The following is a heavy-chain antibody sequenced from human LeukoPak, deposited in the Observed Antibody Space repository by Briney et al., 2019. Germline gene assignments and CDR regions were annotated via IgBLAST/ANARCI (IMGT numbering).Heavy chain of an antibody. CDR2: ISYSGNS. J-gene: IGHJ4*02. CDR1: GGPIHSFY. V-gene: IGHV4-59*01. D-gene: IGHD5-18*01. Sequence: SETLSLTCTVSGGPIHSFYWNWLRPPPGKGLEGMAYISYSGNSNYNPSLKSRVTISVDTSKHQFSLKLPSVPAADTAVYYCARGFGYSFGYLGYWGQATMVTVSS. CDR3: ARGFGYSFGYLGY.